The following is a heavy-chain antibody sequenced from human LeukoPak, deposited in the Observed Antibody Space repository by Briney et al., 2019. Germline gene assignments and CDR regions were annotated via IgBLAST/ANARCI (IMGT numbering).Heavy chain of an antibody. J-gene: IGHJ4*02. CDR3: ARKVVVVVASTPYYFDY. V-gene: IGHV4-4*07. CDR1: GGSISSYY. D-gene: IGHD2-15*01. Sequence: SETLSLTCTVSGGSISSYYWSWIRQPAGKGLEWIGRIYTSGSTNYNPSLKSRVTMSVDTSMNQFSLKLNSVTAADTAVYYCARKVVVVVASTPYYFDYWGQGTLVTVSS. CDR2: IYTSGST.